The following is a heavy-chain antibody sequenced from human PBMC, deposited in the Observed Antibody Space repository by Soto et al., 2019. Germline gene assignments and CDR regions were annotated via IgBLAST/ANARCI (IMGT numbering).Heavy chain of an antibody. V-gene: IGHV2-5*02. CDR1: GFSLSTTGVG. Sequence: SGPTLVNPTQTLTLTCTFSGFSLSTTGVGVGWIRQPPGKALQWLALIFWDDDKRYSPSLKSRLTITKDTSKNQVLLTVTNMEILETVTYYCAQLDQRRVGFHAFAISGQGTIVAV. D-gene: IGHD6-25*01. CDR3: AQLDQRRVGFHAFAI. J-gene: IGHJ3*02. CDR2: IFWDDDK.